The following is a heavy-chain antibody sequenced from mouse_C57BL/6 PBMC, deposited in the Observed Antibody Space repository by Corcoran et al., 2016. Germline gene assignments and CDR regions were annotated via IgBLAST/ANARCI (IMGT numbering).Heavy chain of an antibody. J-gene: IGHJ3*01. CDR1: GYTFTAYY. Sequence: EVQLQQSGPELVKPGASVKISCKASGYTFTAYYMNWVKQSHGKSLEWIGDINPNNGGTSYNQKFKGKATLTVDKSSSTAYMELRSLTSEDSAVYYCARTYYYGSSYPFAYWGQGTLVTVSA. CDR3: ARTYYYGSSYPFAY. V-gene: IGHV1-26*01. D-gene: IGHD1-1*01. CDR2: INPNNGGT.